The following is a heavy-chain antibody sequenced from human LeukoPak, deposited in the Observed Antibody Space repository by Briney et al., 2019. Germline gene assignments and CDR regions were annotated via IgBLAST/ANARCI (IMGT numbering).Heavy chain of an antibody. CDR2: INHSGST. V-gene: IGHV4-34*01. Sequence: PSETLSLTCAVYGGSFSGYYWSWIRQPPGKGLEWIGEINHSGSTNYNPSLKSRVTISVDTSKNQFSLKLSSVTAADTAVYYCASARGSGLYLYWGQGTLVTVSS. CDR3: ASARGSGLYLY. J-gene: IGHJ4*02. CDR1: GGSFSGYY. D-gene: IGHD3-10*01.